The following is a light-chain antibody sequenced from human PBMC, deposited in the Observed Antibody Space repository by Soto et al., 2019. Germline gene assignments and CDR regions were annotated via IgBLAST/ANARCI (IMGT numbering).Light chain of an antibody. CDR3: QQYDSSPIT. J-gene: IGKJ5*01. CDR1: QSVSSSY. CDR2: GAS. V-gene: IGKV3-20*01. Sequence: EIVLTQSPGTLSLSPGDRATLSCRASQSVSSSYLAWLQQKPGQAPRLLIYGASSRATGIPDRFSGSGSGTDFTLTISRLEPEDFAVYYWQQYDSSPITFGQGTRLEI.